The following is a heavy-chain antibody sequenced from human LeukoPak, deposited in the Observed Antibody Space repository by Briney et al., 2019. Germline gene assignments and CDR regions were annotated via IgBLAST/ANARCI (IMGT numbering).Heavy chain of an antibody. D-gene: IGHD3-10*01. Sequence: PGGSLRLSCAASEFAFSNYAMSWVRQAPGKGLEWVSGINTGGEYTYYADSVKGRFTISRDNSKNTLYLQMNSLRAEDTAVYYCAKKGGGGYLDSWGQGTLVTVSS. CDR2: INTGGEYT. J-gene: IGHJ4*02. CDR1: EFAFSNYA. CDR3: AKKGGGGYLDS. V-gene: IGHV3-23*01.